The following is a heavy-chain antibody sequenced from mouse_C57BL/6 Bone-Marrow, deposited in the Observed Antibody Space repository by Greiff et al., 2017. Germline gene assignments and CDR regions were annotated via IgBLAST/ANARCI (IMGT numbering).Heavy chain of an antibody. D-gene: IGHD2-4*01. J-gene: IGHJ2*01. V-gene: IGHV1-63*01. Sequence: QVQLQQSGAELVRPGTSVKMSCKASGYTFTNYWIGWAKQRPGHGLEWIGDIYPGGGYTTYNEKFKGKATLTADKSSSTAYMQFSSLTSEDSAIYYCARGDDYGPFDYWGQGTTLTVSS. CDR3: ARGDDYGPFDY. CDR2: IYPGGGYT. CDR1: GYTFTNYW.